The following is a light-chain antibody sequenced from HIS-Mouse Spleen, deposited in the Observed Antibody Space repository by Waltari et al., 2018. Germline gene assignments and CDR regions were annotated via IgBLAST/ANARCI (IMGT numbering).Light chain of an antibody. Sequence: QSALTQPRSVSGSPGQSVTISCTGTSSDVGGYNYVSWYQQHPGKAPKLMIYDVSNRPSGVPDRFSGSKSCNTASLTISGLQAEDEADYYCCSYAGSYNWVFGGGTKLTVL. J-gene: IGLJ3*02. CDR2: DVS. V-gene: IGLV2-11*01. CDR1: SSDVGGYNY. CDR3: CSYAGSYNWV.